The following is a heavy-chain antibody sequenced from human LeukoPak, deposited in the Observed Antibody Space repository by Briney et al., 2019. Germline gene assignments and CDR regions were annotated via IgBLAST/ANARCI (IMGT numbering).Heavy chain of an antibody. CDR1: GGPIYSYY. D-gene: IGHD3-22*01. V-gene: IGHV4-4*07. J-gene: IGHJ6*03. Sequence: SATLSLTCTVSGGPIYSYYWSWIRQPAGKGLEWIGRLYPGVSTNYNPSLKSRVTMSVDTSKNQFALKLSAVTAADTAVYYCARLKFYDSTGYSPGHYMDVWGKGTTVTVSS. CDR3: ARLKFYDSTGYSPGHYMDV. CDR2: LYPGVST.